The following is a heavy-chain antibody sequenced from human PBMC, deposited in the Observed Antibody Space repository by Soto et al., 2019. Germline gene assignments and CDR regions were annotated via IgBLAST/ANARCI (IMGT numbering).Heavy chain of an antibody. D-gene: IGHD3-22*01. CDR2: IDPSDSQA. CDR3: ARQIYDSDTGPNFQYYFDS. V-gene: IGHV5-10-1*01. CDR1: GYGFAGYW. Sequence: GESLKISCKGSGYGFAGYWITWVRQKPGKGLEWMGRIDPSDSQAYYSPSFRGHVTISVTKSITTVFLQWSSLRASDTAMYYCARQIYDSDTGPNFQYYFDSWGQGTPVTVSS. J-gene: IGHJ4*02.